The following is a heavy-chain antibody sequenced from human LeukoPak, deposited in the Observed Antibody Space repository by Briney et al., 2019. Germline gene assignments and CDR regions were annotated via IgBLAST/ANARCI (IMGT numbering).Heavy chain of an antibody. Sequence: PGGSLRLSCAASGLIVSSDYLAWVRQAPGKGLEWISVICGGGATYYADSVRGRFTISRDNSKNELFLQMNSLRVEDTAVYHCVRLLPASRHYFDYWGQGTLVTVSS. CDR1: GLIVSSDY. CDR2: ICGGGAT. D-gene: IGHD6-6*01. V-gene: IGHV3-53*01. CDR3: VRLLPASRHYFDY. J-gene: IGHJ4*02.